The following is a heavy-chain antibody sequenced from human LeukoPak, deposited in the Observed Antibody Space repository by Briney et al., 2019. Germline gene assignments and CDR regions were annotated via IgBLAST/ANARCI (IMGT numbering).Heavy chain of an antibody. V-gene: IGHV3-7*01. CDR3: ARFSYCGWNLEY. CDR1: GFSFRDFW. D-gene: IGHD2-21*01. CDR2: INQGGSVK. J-gene: IGHJ4*02. Sequence: PGGSLRLSCAASGFSFRDFWMTWVRQAPGKGLEWVANINQGGSVKYYVDSVKGRFTISRDDAKSSLYVQMNSLRDEDTAVYYCARFSYCGWNLEYWGQGTLVTVSS.